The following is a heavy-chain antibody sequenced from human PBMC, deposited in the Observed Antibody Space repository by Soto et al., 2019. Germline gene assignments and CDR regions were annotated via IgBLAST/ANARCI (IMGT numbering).Heavy chain of an antibody. J-gene: IGHJ5*02. CDR3: ARDVRPAHTNWFDP. CDR2: IYHSGST. CDR1: GGSINSSSYY. D-gene: IGHD2-8*01. Sequence: PSETLSLTFTVSGGSINSSSYYWGWIRQPPGKGLEWIGYIYHSGSTYYNPSLKSRVTISVDTSKNQFSLKLSSVTAADTAVYYCARDVRPAHTNWFDPWGQGTLVTVSS. V-gene: IGHV4-31*03.